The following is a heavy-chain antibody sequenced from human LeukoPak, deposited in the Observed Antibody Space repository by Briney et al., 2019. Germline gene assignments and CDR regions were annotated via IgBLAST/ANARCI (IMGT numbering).Heavy chain of an antibody. CDR3: AREGSYYDSSGYFVIDY. V-gene: IGHV1-18*01. J-gene: IGHJ4*02. CDR1: GYTFTSYG. D-gene: IGHD3-22*01. Sequence: ASVKVSCKDSGYTFTSYGISWVRQAPGQGLEWMGWISAYNGNTNYAQKLQGRVTMTTDTSTSTAYMELRSLRSDDTAVYYCAREGSYYDSSGYFVIDYWGQGTLVTVSS. CDR2: ISAYNGNT.